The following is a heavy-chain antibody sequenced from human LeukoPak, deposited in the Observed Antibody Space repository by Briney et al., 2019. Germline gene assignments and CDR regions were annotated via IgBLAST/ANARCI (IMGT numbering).Heavy chain of an antibody. CDR2: IYYSGST. CDR1: GASIASHSW. V-gene: IGHV4-59*11. Sequence: SETLSLTCAVSGASIASHSWWSWVRQPPGKGLEWIGYIYYSGSTNYNPSLKSRVTISVDTSKNQFSLKLSSVTAADTAVYYCARDGDYDSPFDYWGQGTLVTVSS. J-gene: IGHJ4*02. D-gene: IGHD3-22*01. CDR3: ARDGDYDSPFDY.